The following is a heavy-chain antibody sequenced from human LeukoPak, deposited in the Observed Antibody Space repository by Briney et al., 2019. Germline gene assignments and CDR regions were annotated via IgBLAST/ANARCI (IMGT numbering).Heavy chain of an antibody. V-gene: IGHV1-18*01. Sequence: ASVKDTCKASGYTFTSNGISWVRQATGQELEWMGWISAYNGNKNYAKTLQGRVTMTTDTSTSTAYMELRSLRSDDTAVYYCARSPVGGYDFWCGYYTTLYYYYGMDVWGQGTMVTVSS. CDR3: ARSPVGGYDFWCGYYTTLYYYYGMDV. D-gene: IGHD3-3*01. CDR1: GYTFTSNG. CDR2: ISAYNGNK. J-gene: IGHJ6*02.